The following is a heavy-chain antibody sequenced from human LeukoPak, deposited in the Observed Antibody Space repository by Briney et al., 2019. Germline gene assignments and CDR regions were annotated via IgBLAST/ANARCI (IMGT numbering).Heavy chain of an antibody. J-gene: IGHJ4*02. D-gene: IGHD1-26*01. CDR1: GFTFSNYG. Sequence: GGSLRLSCAASGFTFSNYGMSWVRQAPGTGLEWVSSISGSGGSTYYADSVKGRFTISRDNSKNTLYLQMNSLRAEDTAVYYCAKLIVGATTEFDYWGQGTLVTVSS. CDR2: ISGSGGST. V-gene: IGHV3-23*01. CDR3: AKLIVGATTEFDY.